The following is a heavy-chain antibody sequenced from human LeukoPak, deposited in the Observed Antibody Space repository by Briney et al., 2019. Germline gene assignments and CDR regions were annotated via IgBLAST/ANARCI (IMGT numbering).Heavy chain of an antibody. J-gene: IGHJ4*02. CDR2: ISGSGGST. CDR1: GFTFSSYA. CDR3: ARYYDSSGYYWGHFDY. D-gene: IGHD3-22*01. V-gene: IGHV3-23*01. Sequence: GASLRLSCAASGFTFSSYAMSWVRQAPGKGLEWVSAISGSGGSTYYADSVKGRFTISRDNSENTLYLQMNSLRAEDTAVYYCARYYDSSGYYWGHFDYWGQGTLVTVSS.